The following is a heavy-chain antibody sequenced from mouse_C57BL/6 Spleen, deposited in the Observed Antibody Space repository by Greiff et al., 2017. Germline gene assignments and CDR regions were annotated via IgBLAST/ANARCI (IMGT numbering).Heavy chain of an antibody. D-gene: IGHD3-2*02. CDR2: IHPNSGST. CDR3: ARQLSFYAMDY. V-gene: IGHV1-64*01. CDR1: GYTFTSYW. J-gene: IGHJ4*01. Sequence: QVQLQQPGAELVKPGASVKLSRKASGYTFTSYWMHWVKQRPGQGLEWIGMIHPNSGSTNYNEKFKSKATLTVDKSSSTAYMQLSSLTSEDSAVYYCARQLSFYAMDYWGQGTSVTVSS.